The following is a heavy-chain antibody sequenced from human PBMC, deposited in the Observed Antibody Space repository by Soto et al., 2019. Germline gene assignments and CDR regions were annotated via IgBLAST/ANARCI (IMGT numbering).Heavy chain of an antibody. Sequence: ASVKVSCKASGDTFTTNYLHWVRQAPGQGLEWMGRINPNNGATLYAQEFQGRLILTTDTSTSTVYMDLNSVKSEDSAVYYCASRVLCDMDVWGQGTTVTVS. CDR2: INPNNGAT. CDR3: ASRVLCDMDV. CDR1: GDTFTTNY. V-gene: IGHV1-46*01. J-gene: IGHJ6*02. D-gene: IGHD2-21*01.